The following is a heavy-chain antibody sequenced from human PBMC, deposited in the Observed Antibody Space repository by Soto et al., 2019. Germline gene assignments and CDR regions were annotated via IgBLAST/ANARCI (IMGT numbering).Heavy chain of an antibody. D-gene: IGHD6-19*01. Sequence: ASVKVSCKASGYTFTSYGISWVRQAPGQGLEWMGWISAYNGNTNYAQELQGRVTMTTDTSTSTAYMELRSLRSDDTAVYYCARGFAEQWLGGYYYYGMDVWGQGTTVTVSS. J-gene: IGHJ6*02. CDR3: ARGFAEQWLGGYYYYGMDV. V-gene: IGHV1-18*01. CDR1: GYTFTSYG. CDR2: ISAYNGNT.